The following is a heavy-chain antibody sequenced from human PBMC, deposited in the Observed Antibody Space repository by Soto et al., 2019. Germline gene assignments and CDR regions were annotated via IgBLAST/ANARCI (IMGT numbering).Heavy chain of an antibody. CDR1: GYTLTELS. CDR2: FDPEDGET. CDR3: ATAVFPNNFYGMDV. D-gene: IGHD3-10*02. Sequence: ASVKVSCKVSGYTLTELSMHWVRQAPGKGLEWMGGFDPEDGETIYAQKFQGRVTMTEDTSTDTAYMELSSLRSEDTAVYYCATAVFPNNFYGMDVWGQGTTVTVSS. V-gene: IGHV1-24*01. J-gene: IGHJ6*02.